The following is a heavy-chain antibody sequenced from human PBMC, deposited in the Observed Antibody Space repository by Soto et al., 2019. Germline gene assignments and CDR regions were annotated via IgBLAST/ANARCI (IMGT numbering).Heavy chain of an antibody. CDR1: GFTFSNYG. D-gene: IGHD6-13*01. CDR2: MSYDGSNQ. J-gene: IGHJ4*02. V-gene: IGHV3-30*18. CDR3: AKGGPQLVRYSLDY. Sequence: GGSLRLSCAASGFTFSNYGMHWVRQAPGKGLEWVGVMSYDGSNQYYADSVKGRFTISRDNSKNTLYLQMSSLRAEDTAVYYCAKGGPQLVRYSLDYCGEGTVVTLSS.